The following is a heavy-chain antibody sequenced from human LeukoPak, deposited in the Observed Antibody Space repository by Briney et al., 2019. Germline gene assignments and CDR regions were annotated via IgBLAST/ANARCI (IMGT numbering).Heavy chain of an antibody. Sequence: SETLSLTCSVSGRSISSGSYYWRWIPPPAGEGLEWIGRIYTSGSTNYNPSLKSRVTISVDTSKDQFSLKLSSVTAADTAVYYCARGEVDDFWSGYFGGMDVWGQGTTVTVSS. V-gene: IGHV4-61*02. D-gene: IGHD3-3*01. CDR2: IYTSGST. J-gene: IGHJ6*02. CDR3: ARGEVDDFWSGYFGGMDV. CDR1: GRSISSGSYY.